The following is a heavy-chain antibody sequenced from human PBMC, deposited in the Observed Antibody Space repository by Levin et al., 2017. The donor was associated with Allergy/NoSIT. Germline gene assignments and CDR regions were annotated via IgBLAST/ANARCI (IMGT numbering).Heavy chain of an antibody. V-gene: IGHV1-2*02. CDR1: EYTLTGYY. D-gene: IGHD2-15*01. Sequence: ASVKVSCKTSEYTLTGYYLHWVRQAPGQGLEWLGWISPHGGGTNYAQEFKGRVNMTRDTSINTAYMELNRLRFDDTAVYYCTRGLGYCSGSSCYFWFDPWGQGTLVTVS. CDR2: ISPHGGGT. J-gene: IGHJ5*02. CDR3: TRGLGYCSGSSCYFWFDP.